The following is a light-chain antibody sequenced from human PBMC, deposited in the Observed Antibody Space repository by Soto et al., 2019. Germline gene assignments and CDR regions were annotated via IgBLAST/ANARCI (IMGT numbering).Light chain of an antibody. Sequence: EVVLTQSPVTLSLSPGERDTLSCRASQSFRGLLAWYQQKPGQAPRLLIYDAYNRATGIPPRFSGSGSGTDFTLTISSLEPEDSAVYYCQQRHMWPITFGQGIRLVNK. CDR3: QQRHMWPIT. J-gene: IGKJ5*01. V-gene: IGKV3-11*01. CDR2: DAY. CDR1: QSFRGL.